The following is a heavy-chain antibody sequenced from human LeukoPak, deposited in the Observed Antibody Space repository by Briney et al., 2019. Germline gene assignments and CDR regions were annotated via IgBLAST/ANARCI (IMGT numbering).Heavy chain of an antibody. CDR1: GFTFDDYG. CDR3: ARVHGGNYGPYYMDV. J-gene: IGHJ6*03. V-gene: IGHV3-20*04. Sequence: GGSLRLSCAASGFTFDDYGMSWVRQAPGKGLEWVSGINWNGGSTGYADSVKGRFTISRDNAKNSLYLQMNSLRAEDTALYYCARVHGGNYGPYYMDVWGKGTTVTVSS. D-gene: IGHD4-23*01. CDR2: INWNGGST.